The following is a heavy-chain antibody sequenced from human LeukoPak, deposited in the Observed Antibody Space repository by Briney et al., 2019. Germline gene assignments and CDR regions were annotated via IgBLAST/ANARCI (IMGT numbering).Heavy chain of an antibody. D-gene: IGHD6-19*01. J-gene: IGHJ4*02. CDR3: SRGSGWLSVY. CDR2: ISGGTT. V-gene: IGHV3-49*03. CDR1: GFTFGDYL. Sequence: GGSLRPSCTASGFTFGDYLMSWFRQAPGKGLEWIGFISGGTTEYAASVKGRFTISRDDSTSIAYLQMNSLTTEDTALYYCSRGSGWLSVYWGQGTLVTVSS.